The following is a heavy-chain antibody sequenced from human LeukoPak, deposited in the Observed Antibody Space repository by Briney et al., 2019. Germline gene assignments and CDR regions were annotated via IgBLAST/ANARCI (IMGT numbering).Heavy chain of an antibody. D-gene: IGHD2-21*01. CDR3: ARLSPRGGVDF. V-gene: IGHV5-51*01. Sequence: GESLKIPCKGPGSTFTSYWIAWARQIPGKGLEGMGIIYAGDSDTRYSPSLQGQVTISADKSISTGYLQWSSLKGSETAMYYCARLSPRGGVDFWGQGTLVTVSS. CDR1: GSTFTSYW. J-gene: IGHJ4*02. CDR2: IYAGDSDT.